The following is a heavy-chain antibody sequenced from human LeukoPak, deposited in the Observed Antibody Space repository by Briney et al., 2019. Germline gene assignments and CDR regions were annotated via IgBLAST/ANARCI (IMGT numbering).Heavy chain of an antibody. CDR2: ISGSGAKT. CDR1: RFTFSSYG. CDR3: AKDGGSYQFDY. V-gene: IGHV3-23*01. D-gene: IGHD1-26*01. Sequence: GGPLRLSCAASRFTFSSYGLSWVRQAPGKGLEWVSAISGSGAKTYYADSVKGRFTISRDNSKNTLYLQVNSLRAEDTAVYYCAKDGGSYQFDYWGQGTLVTVSS. J-gene: IGHJ4*02.